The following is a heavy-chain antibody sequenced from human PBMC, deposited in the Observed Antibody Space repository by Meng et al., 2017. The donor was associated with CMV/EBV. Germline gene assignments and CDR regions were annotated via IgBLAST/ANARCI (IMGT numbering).Heavy chain of an antibody. CDR1: GFTFGDYA. CDR2: IRSKAYGGTT. CDR3: ARHLGPMCSGGSCNSLPSYYGMDV. V-gene: IGHV3-49*04. D-gene: IGHD2-15*01. J-gene: IGHJ6*02. Sequence: GESLKISCTASGFTFGDYAMSWVRQAPGKGLEWVGFIRSKAYGGTTEYAASVKGRFTISRDDSKSIAYLQMNSLKTEDTAVYYCARHLGPMCSGGSCNSLPSYYGMDVWGQGTTVTVSS.